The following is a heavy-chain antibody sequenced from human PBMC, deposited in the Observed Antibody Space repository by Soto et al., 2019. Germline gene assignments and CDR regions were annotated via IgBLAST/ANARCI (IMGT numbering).Heavy chain of an antibody. CDR2: INCGGVNT. CDR1: GYSFTSHY. D-gene: IGHD3-22*01. J-gene: IGHJ5*02. Sequence: ASVKVSCKAIGYSFTSHYMHWVRQAPGQGLEWMGTINCGGVNTAYAQKYQARVTITRDTSASTAYMELSSLRSEDTAVYYCARDYDSSFGNWFDPWGQGTLVTVSS. CDR3: ARDYDSSFGNWFDP. V-gene: IGHV1-46*01.